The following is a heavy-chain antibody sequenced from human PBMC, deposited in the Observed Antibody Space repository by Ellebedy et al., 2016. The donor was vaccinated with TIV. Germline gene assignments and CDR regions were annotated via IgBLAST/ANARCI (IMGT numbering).Heavy chain of an antibody. V-gene: IGHV5-51*01. D-gene: IGHD2/OR15-2a*01. CDR2: IYSGDSHT. CDR1: GYSFNSHW. J-gene: IGHJ4*02. CDR3: ARHPDYFLDY. Sequence: GESLKISCKGSGYSFNSHWIGWVRQMPGKGLEWMGIIYSGDSHTRYSPSFQGQVTISADQSGSTAYLQWSSLKASDTAMYYCARHPDYFLDYWGQGTLVTVSS.